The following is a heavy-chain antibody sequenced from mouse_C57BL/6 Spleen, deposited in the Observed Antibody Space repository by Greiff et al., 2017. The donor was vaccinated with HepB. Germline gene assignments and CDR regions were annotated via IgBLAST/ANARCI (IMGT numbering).Heavy chain of an antibody. D-gene: IGHD3-2*02. V-gene: IGHV5-6*01. CDR2: MSSGGSYT. J-gene: IGHJ4*01. CDR1: GFTFSSYG. Sequence: EVHLVESGGDLVKPGGSLKLSGAASGFTFSSYGLSWVRQTPDKRLEWVATMSSGGSYTYYPDSVKGRFTISRDNAKNTLYLQMSSLKSEDTAMYYCARQGSGAMDYWGQGTSVTVSS. CDR3: ARQGSGAMDY.